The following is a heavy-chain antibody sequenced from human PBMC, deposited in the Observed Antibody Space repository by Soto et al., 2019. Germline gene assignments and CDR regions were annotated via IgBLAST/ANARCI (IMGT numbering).Heavy chain of an antibody. V-gene: IGHV3-11*05. D-gene: IGHD6-13*01. CDR2: ISSSGRYT. CDR1: GFPFSDSY. J-gene: IGHJ5*02. Sequence: PGGSLRLSCSASGFPFSDSYMSWIRQAPGKGLEWVSYISSSGRYTNYADSVKGRFTISRDNAKNSLYLQMNSLRAEDTAVYYCARDHQQLVLGWFDPRGQGTLVTVSS. CDR3: ARDHQQLVLGWFDP.